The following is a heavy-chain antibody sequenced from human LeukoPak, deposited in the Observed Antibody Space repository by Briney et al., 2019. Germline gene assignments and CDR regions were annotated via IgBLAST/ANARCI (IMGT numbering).Heavy chain of an antibody. CDR1: GFTFSDYY. V-gene: IGHV3-11*04. D-gene: IGHD2-21*01. J-gene: IGHJ6*03. CDR2: ISSSGSTI. CDR3: ARDMGIGRYYYYMDV. Sequence: GGSLRLSCAASGFTFSDYYMSWIRQAPGKGLEWVSYISSSGSTIYYADSVKGRFTISRDNAKNSLYLQMNSLRAEGTAVYYCARDMGIGRYYYYMDVWGKGTTVTVSS.